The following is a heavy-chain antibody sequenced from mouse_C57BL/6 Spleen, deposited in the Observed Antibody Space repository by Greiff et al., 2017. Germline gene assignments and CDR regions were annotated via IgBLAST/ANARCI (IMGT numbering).Heavy chain of an antibody. CDR3: ARSSPITTAYYFDY. CDR1: GYAFSSSW. Sequence: QVQLQQSGPELVKPGASVKISCKASGYAFSSSWMYWVKQRPGKGLEWIGRIYPGDGDTNYNGKFKGKATLTADKSSSPAYMQLRSLRSEDSAVYFCARSSPITTAYYFDYWGKGTTRTVSS. J-gene: IGHJ2*01. V-gene: IGHV1-82*01. CDR2: IYPGDGDT. D-gene: IGHD1-2*01.